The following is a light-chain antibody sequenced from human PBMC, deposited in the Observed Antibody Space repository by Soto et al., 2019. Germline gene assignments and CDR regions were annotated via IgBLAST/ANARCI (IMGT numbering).Light chain of an antibody. CDR2: WGS. Sequence: DLVMTQSPLSLPVTPGEPASISCRSSQSLLYSNGYNYLDWYLQKPGQSPQLLIYWGSNRASGVPDRFSGSGSGTDFTLKISRVEAEDVGVYYCMQALQTPPTFGGGTKVEIK. J-gene: IGKJ4*01. CDR1: QSLLYSNGYNY. V-gene: IGKV2-28*01. CDR3: MQALQTPPT.